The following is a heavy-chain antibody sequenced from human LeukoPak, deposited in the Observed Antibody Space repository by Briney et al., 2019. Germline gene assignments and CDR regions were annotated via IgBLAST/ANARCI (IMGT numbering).Heavy chain of an antibody. CDR1: GFTFSNYW. CDR2: IKQDGSDK. V-gene: IGHV3-7*03. J-gene: IGHJ4*02. Sequence: GGSLRLSCAASGFTFSNYWVSWVRQAPGKGLEWVGNIKQDGSDKYYIDSVKGRFTISRDNAKNSLYLQMNSLRAEDTAVYYCARRTVVGSYFDYWGQGTPVTVSS. CDR3: ARRTVVGSYFDY. D-gene: IGHD4-23*01.